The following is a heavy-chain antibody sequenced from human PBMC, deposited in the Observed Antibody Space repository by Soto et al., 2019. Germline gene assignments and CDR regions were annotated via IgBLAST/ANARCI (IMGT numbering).Heavy chain of an antibody. CDR3: ARRRYFDWLPSYNWFDP. V-gene: IGHV1-18*01. CDR1: GYTFTSYG. D-gene: IGHD3-9*01. CDR2: ISAYNGNT. J-gene: IGHJ5*02. Sequence: ASVKVSCKASGYTFTSYGISWVRQAPGQGLEWMGWISAYNGNTNYAQKLQGRVTMTTDTSTSTAYMELRSLRSDDTAVYYCARRRYFDWLPSYNWFDPCGQGTLVTVSS.